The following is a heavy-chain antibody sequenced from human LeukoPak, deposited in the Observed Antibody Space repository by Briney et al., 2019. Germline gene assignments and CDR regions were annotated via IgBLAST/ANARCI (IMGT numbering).Heavy chain of an antibody. CDR2: ISSVCST. J-gene: IGHJ5*02. V-gene: IGHV3-53*01. CDR1: GFTHSSNY. D-gene: IGHD6-19*01. CDR3: ARVWYSSGLNWFDP. Sequence: PGGSLRLFCAASGFTHSSNYMSWVRQPPGKGRVWVSVISSVCSTYHADAVKGRFTISRDNPKNTLYLQMNSLRAEDTAVYYCARVWYSSGLNWFDPWGQGTLVTVSS.